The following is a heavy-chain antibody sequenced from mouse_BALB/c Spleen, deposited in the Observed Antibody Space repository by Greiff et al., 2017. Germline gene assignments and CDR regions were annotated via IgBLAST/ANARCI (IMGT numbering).Heavy chain of an antibody. D-gene: IGHD2-3*01. CDR2: IRNKANGYTT. Sequence: EVKLMESGGGLVQPGGSLRLSCATSGFTFTDYYMSWVRQPPGKALEWLGFIRNKANGYTTEYSASVKGRFTISRDNSQSILYLQMNTLRAEDSATYYCARDKGDGYYWYFDVWGAGTTVTVSS. J-gene: IGHJ1*01. V-gene: IGHV7-3*02. CDR3: ARDKGDGYYWYFDV. CDR1: GFTFTDYY.